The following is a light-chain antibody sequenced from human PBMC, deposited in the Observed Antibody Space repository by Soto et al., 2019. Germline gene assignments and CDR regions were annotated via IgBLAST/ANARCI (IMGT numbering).Light chain of an antibody. CDR1: QGISGA. CDR2: DTS. Sequence: AIQLTQSPSSLSASVGDRVTITCRASQGISGALAWYQKKPGKAPKLMIYDTSTFEGGVPSRFSGSGSGTDFTLTITSLQSEDFATYYCQQFKIDPITFGQGTRLEIK. J-gene: IGKJ5*01. V-gene: IGKV1-13*02. CDR3: QQFKIDPIT.